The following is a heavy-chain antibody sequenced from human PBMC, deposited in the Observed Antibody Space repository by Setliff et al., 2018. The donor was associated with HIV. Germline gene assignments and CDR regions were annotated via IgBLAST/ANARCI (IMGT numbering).Heavy chain of an antibody. D-gene: IGHD1-1*01. CDR3: ARQLSNSLES. CDR1: GYTFTSYG. V-gene: IGHV1-69*01. J-gene: IGHJ4*02. CDR2: IVPFSGSV. Sequence: VKVSCKASGYTFTSYGITWVRQAPGQGLEWMGGIVPFSGSVNYAQRFQERVTITSDESSTTAYMELSSLKSEDTAVYYCARQLSNSLESWGQGTLVTVSS.